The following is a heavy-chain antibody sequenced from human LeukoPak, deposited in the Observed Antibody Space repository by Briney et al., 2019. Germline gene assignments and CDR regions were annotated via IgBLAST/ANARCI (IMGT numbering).Heavy chain of an antibody. CDR3: ATGTSGSYSVCDY. V-gene: IGHV1-2*02. CDR2: INPNSGGT. J-gene: IGHJ4*02. D-gene: IGHD3-10*01. CDR1: GYTFTGYY. Sequence: ASVKVSCKASGYTFTGYYMHWVRQAPGQGLEWMGWINPNSGGTNYAQKFQGRVTMTRDTSISTAYMELSRLRSDDTAAYYCATGTSGSYSVCDYWGQGTLVTVSS.